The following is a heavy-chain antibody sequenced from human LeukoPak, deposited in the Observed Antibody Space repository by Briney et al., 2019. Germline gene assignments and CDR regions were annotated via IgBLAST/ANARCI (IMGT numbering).Heavy chain of an antibody. D-gene: IGHD5-24*01. Sequence: PSETLSLTCAVYGGSFSGYYWSWIRQPPGKGLEWIGEINHSGSTNYNPSLESRVTISVDTSKNQFSLKLSSVTAADTAVYYCATVEMAKLGTDYWGQGTLVTVSS. CDR3: ATVEMAKLGTDY. V-gene: IGHV4-34*01. CDR1: GGSFSGYY. CDR2: INHSGST. J-gene: IGHJ4*02.